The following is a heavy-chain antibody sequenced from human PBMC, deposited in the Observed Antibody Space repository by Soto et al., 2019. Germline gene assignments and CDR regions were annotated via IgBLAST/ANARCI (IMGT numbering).Heavy chain of an antibody. CDR2: INHSGST. CDR1: GGSFSDYY. CDR3: ARVGTYSRSSGRWFDP. J-gene: IGHJ5*02. Sequence: QVQLQQWGAGLLKPSETLSLTCAVYGGSFSDYYWSWIRQPPGKGLEWIGEINHSGSTNYNPSLKSLVTISVDTSKNQFSLKLSSVTAADTAVYYCARVGTYSRSSGRWFDPWGQGTLVTVSS. D-gene: IGHD6-6*01. V-gene: IGHV4-34*01.